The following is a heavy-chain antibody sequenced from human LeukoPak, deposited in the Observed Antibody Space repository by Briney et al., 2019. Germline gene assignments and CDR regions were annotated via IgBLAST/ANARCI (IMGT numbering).Heavy chain of an antibody. J-gene: IGHJ5*02. CDR2: ISWNSGSI. CDR3: AKDSSEQWLSYWFDP. Sequence: PGRSLRLSCAASGFTLDDYAMHWVRQAPGKGLEWVSGISWNSGSIGYADSVKGRFTISRDNAKNSLYLQMNSLRAEDTALYYCAKDSSEQWLSYWFDPWGQGTLVTVSS. V-gene: IGHV3-9*01. CDR1: GFTLDDYA. D-gene: IGHD6-19*01.